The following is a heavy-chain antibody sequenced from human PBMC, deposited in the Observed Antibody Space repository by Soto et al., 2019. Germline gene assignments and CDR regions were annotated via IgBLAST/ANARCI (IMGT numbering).Heavy chain of an antibody. V-gene: IGHV2-5*02. Sequence: QITLKESGPTLVKPTQTLTLTCTFSGFSLSSTRMAVGWIRQPPENALELLALIYWDDDKRYSPFLKSRLTITKDPSKNQVVLTMSNMDPVDTARYYCAHIVVAGLGYYFEYWGQGTLVTVSS. CDR3: AHIVVAGLGYYFEY. J-gene: IGHJ4*02. CDR1: GFSLSSTRMA. D-gene: IGHD6-19*01. CDR2: IYWDDDK.